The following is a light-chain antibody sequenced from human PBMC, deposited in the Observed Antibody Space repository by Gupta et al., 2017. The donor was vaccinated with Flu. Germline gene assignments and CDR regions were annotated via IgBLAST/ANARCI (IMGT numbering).Light chain of an antibody. CDR3: AAWDDSLRGRL. Sequence: VTIACFGGSSNIGSNYVYWYHQLPGTAPKLLIYRNDQRPSGVPDRFSGSKSGTSASLAISGLRSEDEAKYYCAAWDDSLRGRLFGGGTKLTVL. V-gene: IGLV1-47*01. CDR2: RND. J-gene: IGLJ3*02. CDR1: SSNIGSNY.